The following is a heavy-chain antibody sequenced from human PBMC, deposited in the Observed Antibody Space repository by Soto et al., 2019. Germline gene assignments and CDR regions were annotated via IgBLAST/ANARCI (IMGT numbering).Heavy chain of an antibody. CDR2: ISAHNGNT. J-gene: IGHJ4*02. V-gene: IGHV1-18*01. Sequence: ASVKVSCKASCYTFTSYGITWVRQAPGQGLEWMGWISAHNGNTDYAQKLQGRVIVTRDTSTSTAYMELRSLISDDTAVYYCARGRYGDYWGQGALVTVSS. D-gene: IGHD1-1*01. CDR3: ARGRYGDY. CDR1: CYTFTSYG.